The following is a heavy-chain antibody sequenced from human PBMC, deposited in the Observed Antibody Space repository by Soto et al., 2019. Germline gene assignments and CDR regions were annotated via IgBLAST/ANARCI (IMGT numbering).Heavy chain of an antibody. Sequence: ASVKVSFKASGYRFETYGMTWVRQAPGQGLEWMGWISAYSVDTYNAQKFQDRVTMITDTSTGTAYMELRGLRSDDTDVYYCARGHEVIRGALDVWGQGTTVTAP. D-gene: IGHD2-21*01. CDR3: ARGHEVIRGALDV. CDR1: GYRFETYG. CDR2: ISAYSVDT. J-gene: IGHJ6*02. V-gene: IGHV1-18*01.